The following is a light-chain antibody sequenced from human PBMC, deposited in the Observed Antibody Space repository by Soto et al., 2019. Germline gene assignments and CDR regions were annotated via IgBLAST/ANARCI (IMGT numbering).Light chain of an antibody. CDR1: QSISRQ. CDR2: QAS. CDR3: LQYQSYWT. Sequence: DIQMTQSPSTLSASVGDRVSITCRASQSISRQLAWYQQKPGKAPNLLIYQASNLETGVPSRFTGSGSGTGFNLTISSLPPDYFATYYCLQYQSYWTFGQGTKVEVK. J-gene: IGKJ1*01. V-gene: IGKV1-5*03.